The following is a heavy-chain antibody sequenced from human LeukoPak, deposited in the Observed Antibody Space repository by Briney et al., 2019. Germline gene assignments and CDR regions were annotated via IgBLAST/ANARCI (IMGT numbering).Heavy chain of an antibody. J-gene: IGHJ3*02. D-gene: IGHD3-22*01. CDR1: GGSISSYY. V-gene: IGHV4-59*01. CDR2: IYYSGST. Sequence: MASETLSLTCTVSGGSISSYYWSWIRQPPGKGLEWIGYIYYSGSTNYNPSLKSRVTISVDTSKNQFSLKLSSVTAADTAVYYCARAGYYDRGDAFDTWGQGTMVTVSS. CDR3: ARAGYYDRGDAFDT.